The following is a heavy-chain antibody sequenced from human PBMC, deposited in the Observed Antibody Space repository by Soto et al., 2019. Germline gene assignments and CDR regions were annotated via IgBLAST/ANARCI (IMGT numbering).Heavy chain of an antibody. CDR2: IRSKANDYAT. CDR3: ARDSSAGGSPFDY. D-gene: IGHD2-15*01. CDR1: GFIFSGTA. J-gene: IGHJ4*02. Sequence: EVQLVESGGGLVRPGESLKLSCAASGFIFSGTAMHWVRQASGKGLEWVGRIRSKANDYATTYAASVKGRFTISRDDSENTAYLQMNSLKAEDTAMYYCARDSSAGGSPFDYWGQGILVTVSS. V-gene: IGHV3-73*02.